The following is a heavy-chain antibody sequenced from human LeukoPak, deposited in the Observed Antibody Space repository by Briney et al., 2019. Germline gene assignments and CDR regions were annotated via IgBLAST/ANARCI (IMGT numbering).Heavy chain of an antibody. Sequence: ASVKVSCKASGGTFGSYAISWVRQAPGQGLEWMGGIIPIFGTANYAQKFQGRVTITADKSTSTAYMELSSLRSEDTAVYYCARVSDNSGLIDYWGQGTLVTVSS. CDR2: IIPIFGTA. J-gene: IGHJ4*02. D-gene: IGHD3-22*01. V-gene: IGHV1-69*06. CDR1: GGTFGSYA. CDR3: ARVSDNSGLIDY.